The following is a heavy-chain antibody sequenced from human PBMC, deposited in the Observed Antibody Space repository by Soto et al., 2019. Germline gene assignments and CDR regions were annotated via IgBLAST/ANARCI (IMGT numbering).Heavy chain of an antibody. Sequence: VGSLRLSCAVSGFTFSSYEMNWVRQAPGKTLEWVSYISSGGDSSYYADSVKGRFTISRDNAKNSLSLQMNSLRVEDTAVYYCARVYCSTTTCHVQALDSWGQGTLVTVSS. CDR3: ARVYCSTTTCHVQALDS. J-gene: IGHJ4*02. CDR2: ISSGGDSS. D-gene: IGHD2-2*01. CDR1: GFTFSSYE. V-gene: IGHV3-48*03.